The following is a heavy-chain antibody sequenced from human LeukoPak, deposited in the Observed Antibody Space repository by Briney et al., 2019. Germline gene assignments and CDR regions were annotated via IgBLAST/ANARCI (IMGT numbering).Heavy chain of an antibody. CDR2: ISAYNGNT. Sequence: ASVKVSCKASGYTFTSYGLSWVRQAPGQGLQWMGWISAYNGNTNYAQKLQGRVTMTTDTSTSTAYMELRSLRSDDTAVYYCARAGLVIDFWSHSQGAFDIWGQGTMVTVSS. D-gene: IGHD3-3*01. CDR3: ARAGLVIDFWSHSQGAFDI. J-gene: IGHJ3*02. V-gene: IGHV1-18*01. CDR1: GYTFTSYG.